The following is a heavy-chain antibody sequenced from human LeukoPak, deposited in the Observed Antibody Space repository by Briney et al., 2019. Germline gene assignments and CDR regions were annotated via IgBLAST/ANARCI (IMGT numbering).Heavy chain of an antibody. V-gene: IGHV4-30-2*01. Sequence: SETLSLTCTVSGGSISSGGYYWSWIRQPPGKGLEWIGYIYHSGSTYYNPSLKSRVTISVDRSKNQFSLKLSSVTAADTAVYYCAVGYDFWSGYYADAFDIWGQGTMVTVSS. CDR2: IYHSGST. D-gene: IGHD3-3*01. J-gene: IGHJ3*02. CDR3: AVGYDFWSGYYADAFDI. CDR1: GGSISSGGYY.